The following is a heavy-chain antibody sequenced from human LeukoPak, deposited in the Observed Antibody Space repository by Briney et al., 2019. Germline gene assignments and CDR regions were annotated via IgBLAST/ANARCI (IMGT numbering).Heavy chain of an antibody. Sequence: SETLSLTCTVSGGSISSSTFYWGWIRQPPGKGLEWIGSIFSGGSTYYNPSLKSRVTISVDTSKNHFSLKLSSVTAADTAVYYCARDKYYGSGNYGKYNWFDPWGQGTLVTVSS. J-gene: IGHJ5*02. CDR1: GGSISSSTFY. V-gene: IGHV4-39*02. CDR3: ARDKYYGSGNYGKYNWFDP. CDR2: IFSGGST. D-gene: IGHD3-10*01.